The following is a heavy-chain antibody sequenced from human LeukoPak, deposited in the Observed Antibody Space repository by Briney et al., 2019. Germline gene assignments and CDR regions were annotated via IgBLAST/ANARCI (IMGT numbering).Heavy chain of an antibody. Sequence: GGSLGLSCAASGFTFRSYSMKWGRQAPGKGLGWGSSIRDTSSYIYYAGSGKGRFTISRDNGKNILELEMNSLRAADTAVSYCARDLLHYYASGGFDPWGQGILVTVSS. CDR3: ARDLLHYYASGGFDP. CDR1: GFTFRSYS. D-gene: IGHD3-10*01. CDR2: IRDTSSYI. J-gene: IGHJ5*02. V-gene: IGHV3-21*01.